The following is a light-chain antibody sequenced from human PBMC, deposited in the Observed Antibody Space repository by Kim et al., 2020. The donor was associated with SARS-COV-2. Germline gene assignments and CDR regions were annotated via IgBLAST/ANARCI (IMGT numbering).Light chain of an antibody. CDR2: QDD. CDR3: QAWDSNTPDVL. V-gene: IGLV3-1*01. CDR1: KLGDKY. J-gene: IGLJ2*01. Sequence: SYELTQPPSVSVSPGQTASITCSGDKLGDKYTCWYQQKPGQSPVLVIYQDDKRRSGIPERFSGSNSGNTATLTISETQAMDEADYYCQAWDSNTPDVLFG.